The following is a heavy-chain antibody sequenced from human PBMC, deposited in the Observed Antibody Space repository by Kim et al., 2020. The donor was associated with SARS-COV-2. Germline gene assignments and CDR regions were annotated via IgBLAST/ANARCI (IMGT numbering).Heavy chain of an antibody. D-gene: IGHD1-1*01. CDR3: TREGHNSPGHY. CDR2: TS. Sequence: TSDYAAPVKGRFTISRDDSKNTLYLQMNSLKTEDTAVYYCTREGHNSPGHYWGQGTLVTVSS. V-gene: IGHV3-15*01. J-gene: IGHJ4*02.